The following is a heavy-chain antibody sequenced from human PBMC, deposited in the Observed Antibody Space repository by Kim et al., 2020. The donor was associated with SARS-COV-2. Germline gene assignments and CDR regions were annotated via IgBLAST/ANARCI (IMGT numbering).Heavy chain of an antibody. CDR1: GYTFTSYG. D-gene: IGHD6-13*01. V-gene: IGHV1-18*01. J-gene: IGHJ6*02. Sequence: ASVKVSCKASGYTFTSYGISWVRQAPGQGLEWMGWISAYNGNTNYAQKLQGRVTMTTDTSTSTAYMELRSLRSDDTAVYYCARVYDYSSSWYRMYDYYYYYGMDVWGQGTTVTVSS. CDR2: ISAYNGNT. CDR3: ARVYDYSSSWYRMYDYYYYYGMDV.